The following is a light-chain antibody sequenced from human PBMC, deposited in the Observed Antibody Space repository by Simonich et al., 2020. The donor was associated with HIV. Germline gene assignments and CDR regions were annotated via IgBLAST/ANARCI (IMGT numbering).Light chain of an antibody. V-gene: IGKV1-8*01. J-gene: IGKJ1*01. CDR3: QQYNSYSWT. CDR2: AAS. CDR1: QGISSY. Sequence: AIRMTQSPSSLSASTGDRVTITCRASQGISSYLAWYQQKPGKAPKLLIYAASTLQSGVPLRFTGSGFGTEFTLTISSLQPEDFATYYCQQYNSYSWTFGQGTKVEIK.